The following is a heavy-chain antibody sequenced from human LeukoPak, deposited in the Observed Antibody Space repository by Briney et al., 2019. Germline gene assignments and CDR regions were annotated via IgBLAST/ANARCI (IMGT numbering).Heavy chain of an antibody. D-gene: IGHD6-19*01. V-gene: IGHV3-33*01. CDR2: IWYDGSNK. J-gene: IGHJ6*02. Sequence: PGGSLRLSCAASGFTFSSYGMHWVRQAPGKGLEWVAVIWYDGSNKYYADSVKGRFTISRDNSKNTLYLQMNSLRAEDTAVYYCARVRSSGWYYYGMDVWGQGTTVTVSS. CDR3: ARVRSSGWYYYGMDV. CDR1: GFTFSSYG.